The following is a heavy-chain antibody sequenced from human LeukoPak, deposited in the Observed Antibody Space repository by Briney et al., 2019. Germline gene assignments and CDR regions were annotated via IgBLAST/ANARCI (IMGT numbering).Heavy chain of an antibody. CDR2: IYCSGST. Sequence: SETLSLTCTVSGGSISSGGYYWGWIRQHPGKGLEWIGYIYCSGSTYYNPSPKSGVTISVNTLKSQLSLRLGSVTAAGTAVYYCARGGTMIVVGNWFDPWGQGTLVTVSS. D-gene: IGHD3-22*01. J-gene: IGHJ5*02. CDR3: ARGGTMIVVGNWFDP. V-gene: IGHV4-31*03. CDR1: GGSISSGGYY.